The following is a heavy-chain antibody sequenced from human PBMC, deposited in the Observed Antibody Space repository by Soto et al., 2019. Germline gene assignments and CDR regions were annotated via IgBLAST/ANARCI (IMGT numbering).Heavy chain of an antibody. Sequence: ASVKVSCKASGYTFTGYYMHWVRQAPGQGLEWMGWINPNSGGTNYAQKFQGWVTMTRDTSISTAYMELSRLRSDDTAVYYCARDLSIAALVYYGMDVWGQGPTVTVSS. CDR3: ARDLSIAALVYYGMDV. D-gene: IGHD6-6*01. J-gene: IGHJ6*02. CDR1: GYTFTGYY. CDR2: INPNSGGT. V-gene: IGHV1-2*04.